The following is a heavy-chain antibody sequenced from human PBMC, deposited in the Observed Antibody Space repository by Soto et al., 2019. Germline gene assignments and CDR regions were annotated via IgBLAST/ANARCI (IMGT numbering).Heavy chain of an antibody. Sequence: ASVKVSCKASGYTFTSYAMHWVRQAPGQRLEWMGWINAGKGNTKYSQKFQGRVTITRDTSASTAYMELSSLRSEDTAVYYCAREGRSSRDSSGYYSGPFDYWGQGTLVTVSS. CDR1: GYTFTSYA. D-gene: IGHD3-22*01. CDR2: INAGKGNT. CDR3: AREGRSSRDSSGYYSGPFDY. V-gene: IGHV1-3*01. J-gene: IGHJ4*02.